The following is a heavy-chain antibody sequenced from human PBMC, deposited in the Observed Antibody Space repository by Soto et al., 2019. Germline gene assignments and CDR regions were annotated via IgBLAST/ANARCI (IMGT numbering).Heavy chain of an antibody. Sequence: QVQLVESGGGVVQPGRSLRLSCAASGFTFSSYGMHWVRQAPGKGLEWVAVISYDGSNKYYADSVKGRFTISRDNSKNTLYLQMNGLRAEDTAVYYCAKDKGEGYDYAPFDYWGQGTLVTVSS. CDR1: GFTFSSYG. CDR2: ISYDGSNK. J-gene: IGHJ4*02. V-gene: IGHV3-30*18. D-gene: IGHD5-12*01. CDR3: AKDKGEGYDYAPFDY.